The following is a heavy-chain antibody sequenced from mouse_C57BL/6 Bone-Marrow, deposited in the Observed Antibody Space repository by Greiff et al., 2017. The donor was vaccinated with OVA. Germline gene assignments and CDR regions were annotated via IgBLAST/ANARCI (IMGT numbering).Heavy chain of an antibody. Sequence: EVNVVESEGGLVQPGSSMKLSCTASGFTFSDYYMAWVRQVPEKGLEWVANINYDGSSTYYLDSLKSRFIISRDNAKNILYLQMSSLKSEDTATYYCARDMGYYFDYWGQGTTLTVSS. CDR2: INYDGSST. D-gene: IGHD1-1*02. CDR1: GFTFSDYY. V-gene: IGHV5-16*01. J-gene: IGHJ2*01. CDR3: ARDMGYYFDY.